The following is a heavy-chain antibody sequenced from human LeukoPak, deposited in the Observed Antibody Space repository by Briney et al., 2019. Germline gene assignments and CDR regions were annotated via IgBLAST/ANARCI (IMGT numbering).Heavy chain of an antibody. D-gene: IGHD3-10*01. CDR1: GYTFTSYG. V-gene: IGHV1-18*01. Sequence: ASVKVSCKASGYTFTSYGISWVRQAPGQGLEWMGWISAYNGNTNYAQKLQGRVTMTTDTSTSTTYMELRSLRSDDTAVYYCAIYGSGSSFDAFDIWGQGTMVTVSS. CDR2: ISAYNGNT. CDR3: AIYGSGSSFDAFDI. J-gene: IGHJ3*02.